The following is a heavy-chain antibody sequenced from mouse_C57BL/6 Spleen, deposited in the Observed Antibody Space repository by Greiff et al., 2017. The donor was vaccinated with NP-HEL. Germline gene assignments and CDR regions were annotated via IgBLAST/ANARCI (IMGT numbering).Heavy chain of an antibody. D-gene: IGHD1-1*02. J-gene: IGHJ3*01. CDR1: GYAFSSSW. CDR2: IYPGDGDT. Sequence: QVQLQQSGPELVKPGASVKISCKASGYAFSSSWMHWVKQRPGKGLEWIGRIYPGDGDTNYNGKFKGKATLTADKSSSTAYMQLSSLTSEECAVYDCARSGSPAWFAYWGQGTLVTVSA. V-gene: IGHV1-82*01. CDR3: ARSGSPAWFAY.